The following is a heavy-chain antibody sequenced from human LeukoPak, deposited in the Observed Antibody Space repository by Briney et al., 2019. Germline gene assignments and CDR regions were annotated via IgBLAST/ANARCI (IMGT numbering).Heavy chain of an antibody. D-gene: IGHD3-22*01. V-gene: IGHV4-31*11. Sequence: PSETLSLTCAVYGGSFSGYYWSWIRQHPGKGLEWIGYIYYSGSTYYNPSLKSRVTISVDTSKNQFSLKLSSVTAADTAVYYCARVVTRSGSSGYYTAWGQGTLVTVSS. CDR1: GGSFSGYY. CDR2: IYYSGST. J-gene: IGHJ5*02. CDR3: ARVVTRSGSSGYYTA.